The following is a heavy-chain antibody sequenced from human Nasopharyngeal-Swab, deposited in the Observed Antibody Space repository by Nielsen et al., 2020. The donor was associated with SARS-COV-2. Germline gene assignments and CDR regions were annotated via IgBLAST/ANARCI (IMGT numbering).Heavy chain of an antibody. Sequence: SVNVSCKASGGTFSSNAINWVRQAPGQGLEWLGGIIPNFGSPTYAQKLQGRVTITADISTTTAYMELGSLRSEDTAVYYCTRDTEYSNRAFDYWGQGTPVTVSS. J-gene: IGHJ4*02. CDR2: IIPNFGSP. D-gene: IGHD6-13*01. CDR3: TRDTEYSNRAFDY. CDR1: GGTFSSNA. V-gene: IGHV1-69*06.